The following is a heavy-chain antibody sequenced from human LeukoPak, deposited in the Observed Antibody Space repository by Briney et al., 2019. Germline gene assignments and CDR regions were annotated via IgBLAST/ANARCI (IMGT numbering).Heavy chain of an antibody. V-gene: IGHV3-66*01. D-gene: IGHD3-22*01. CDR2: IYSGGST. Sequence: GGSLRLSCAAAGFSVSSNYMSWVRQAPGKGLEWVSVIYSGGSTYYADSVKGRFTISRDNSKNTVYLQMNSLRAEDTAVYYCAKDPTHFRVWDDYDNTRLNYWGQGTLVTVSS. CDR3: AKDPTHFRVWDDYDNTRLNY. J-gene: IGHJ4*02. CDR1: GFSVSSNY.